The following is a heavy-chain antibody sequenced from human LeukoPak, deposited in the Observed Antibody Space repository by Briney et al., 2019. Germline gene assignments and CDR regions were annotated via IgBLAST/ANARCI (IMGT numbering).Heavy chain of an antibody. CDR2: ISQSGSI. CDR3: ARVPTGRNVVAAAARMGWNGAFDI. V-gene: IGHV4-34*01. CDR1: GGSFSEYY. D-gene: IGHD2-2*01. Sequence: SETLSLTCGVYGGSFSEYYWSWILQSPGKGLEWIAEISQSGSINYNPSLKSRVTISVDASKKQFSLKMSSVTAADTAMYYCARVPTGRNVVAAAARMGWNGAFDIWGQGTMVTVSS. J-gene: IGHJ3*02.